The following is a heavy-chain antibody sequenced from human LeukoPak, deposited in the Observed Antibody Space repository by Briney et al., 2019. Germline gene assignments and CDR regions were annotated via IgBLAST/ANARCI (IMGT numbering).Heavy chain of an antibody. CDR2: ISSSGSTI. Sequence: GGSLRLSCAATGFTFSSYEMNWVRQAPGKGLEWVSYISSSGSTIYYADSVKGRFTISRDNAKNSLYPQMNSLRAEDTAVYYCARGPHASGIYARDYYSYYMDVWGKGTTVTISS. D-gene: IGHD3-10*01. J-gene: IGHJ6*03. CDR1: GFTFSSYE. V-gene: IGHV3-48*03. CDR3: ARGPHASGIYARDYYSYYMDV.